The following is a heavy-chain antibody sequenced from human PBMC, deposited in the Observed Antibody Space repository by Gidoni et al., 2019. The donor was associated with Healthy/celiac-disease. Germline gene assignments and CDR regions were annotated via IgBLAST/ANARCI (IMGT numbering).Heavy chain of an antibody. Sequence: QVTLRESGPALVKPTQTLTLTCPFSGFSLSTSGMCVSWIRQPPGKALEWLARIDWDDDKYYSTSLKTRLTISKDTSKNQVVLTMTNMDPVDTATYYCARIVIAAAGTTFDYWGQGTLVTVSS. D-gene: IGHD6-13*01. CDR2: IDWDDDK. J-gene: IGHJ4*02. CDR3: ARIVIAAAGTTFDY. CDR1: GFSLSTSGMC. V-gene: IGHV2-70*15.